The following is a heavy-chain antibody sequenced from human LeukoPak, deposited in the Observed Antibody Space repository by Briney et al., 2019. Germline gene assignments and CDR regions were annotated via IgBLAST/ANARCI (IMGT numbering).Heavy chain of an antibody. CDR3: AREAPYYDFWSGYYVVGFDY. J-gene: IGHJ4*02. CDR2: ITSSSSYI. D-gene: IGHD3-3*01. CDR1: GFTFSSYG. Sequence: GGSLRLSCAAAGFTFSSYGMHWVRQAPGKGVEWVSSITSSSSYIYYADSVKGRFTISRDNAKNSLYLQMNSLRADDTAVYYCAREAPYYDFWSGYYVVGFDYWGQGTLVTVSS. V-gene: IGHV3-21*04.